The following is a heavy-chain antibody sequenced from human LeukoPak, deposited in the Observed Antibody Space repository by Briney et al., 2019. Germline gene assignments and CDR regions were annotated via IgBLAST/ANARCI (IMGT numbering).Heavy chain of an antibody. J-gene: IGHJ4*02. CDR3: ARVYCSGGSCQPLDS. Sequence: SGTLSLTCAVSGGSISSSNWWSWVRQPPGKGLEWIGEIYHSGSTNYNPSLKSRVTISVDKSKNQFSLKLSSVTAADTAVYYCARVYCSGGSCQPLDSWGQGTLVTVSS. V-gene: IGHV4-4*02. D-gene: IGHD2-15*01. CDR2: IYHSGST. CDR1: GGSISSSNW.